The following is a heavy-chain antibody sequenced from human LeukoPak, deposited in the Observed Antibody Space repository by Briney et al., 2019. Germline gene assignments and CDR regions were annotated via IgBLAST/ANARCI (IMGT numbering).Heavy chain of an antibody. CDR1: GFTFSSYE. V-gene: IGHV3-48*03. Sequence: GGSLRLSCAASGFTFSSYEMNWVRQAPGKGLEWVSYISSSGSTIYYADSVKGRFTISRDNAKNSLYLQMNSLRAEDTAVYYCARYCSSTSCYDSGMDVWGQGTTVTVSS. CDR3: ARYCSSTSCYDSGMDV. J-gene: IGHJ6*02. CDR2: ISSSGSTI. D-gene: IGHD2-2*01.